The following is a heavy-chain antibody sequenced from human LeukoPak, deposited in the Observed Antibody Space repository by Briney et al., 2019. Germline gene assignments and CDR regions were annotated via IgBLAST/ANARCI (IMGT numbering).Heavy chain of an antibody. V-gene: IGHV3-30*18. J-gene: IGHJ4*02. D-gene: IGHD2-2*01. CDR1: GFTFSSYG. Sequence: PGRSLRLSCAASGFTFSSYGMHWVHQAPGKGLEWVAVISYDGSSKYYADSVKGRFTISRDNSKNTLYLQMNSLRAEDTAVYYCAKDGSIVVVPAASIPFDYWGQETLVTVSS. CDR3: AKDGSIVVVPAASIPFDY. CDR2: ISYDGSSK.